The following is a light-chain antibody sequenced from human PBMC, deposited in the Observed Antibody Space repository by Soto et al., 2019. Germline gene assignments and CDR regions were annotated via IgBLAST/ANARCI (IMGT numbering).Light chain of an antibody. CDR1: QSVSAW. CDR2: DAS. V-gene: IGKV1-5*01. J-gene: IGKJ4*01. Sequence: DIQMTQSPSTLSASVGDRVTISCRASQSVSAWLAWHQQKPGKAPKLLISDASSLKSGVPSRFSGSGYGTEFTLTISSLQPEDFATYYCQQYSSYSLTFGGGTKVENK. CDR3: QQYSSYSLT.